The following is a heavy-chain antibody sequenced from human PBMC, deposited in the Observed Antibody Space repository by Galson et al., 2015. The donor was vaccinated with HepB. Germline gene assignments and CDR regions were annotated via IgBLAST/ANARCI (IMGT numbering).Heavy chain of an antibody. D-gene: IGHD2-2*01. CDR1: GYTFTSYG. J-gene: IGHJ6*02. CDR2: ISAYNGNT. V-gene: IGHV1-18*04. CDR3: ARASRIVVVPAAMDNYYYYGMDV. Sequence: SVKVSCKASGYTFTSYGISWVRQAPGQGLEWMGWISAYNGNTNYAQKLQGRVTMTTDTSTSTAYMELRSLRSDDTAVYYCARASRIVVVPAAMDNYYYYGMDVWGQGATVTVSS.